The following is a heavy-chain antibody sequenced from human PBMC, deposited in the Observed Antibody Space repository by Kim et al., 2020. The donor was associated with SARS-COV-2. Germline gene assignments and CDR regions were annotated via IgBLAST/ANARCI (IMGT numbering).Heavy chain of an antibody. D-gene: IGHD3-3*01. V-gene: IGHV3-48*03. J-gene: IGHJ4*02. CDR3: AREFSSATNFGVVIGPFDD. CDR1: GFTFSSYE. Sequence: GGSLRLSCAASGFTFSSYEMNWVRQAPGKGLEWVSYISCSGSTIFYADSVKGRFTISRDNAKNSLYLQMNSLRAEDTAVYYCAREFSSATNFGVVIGPFDDWGQGTLVTVSS. CDR2: ISCSGSTI.